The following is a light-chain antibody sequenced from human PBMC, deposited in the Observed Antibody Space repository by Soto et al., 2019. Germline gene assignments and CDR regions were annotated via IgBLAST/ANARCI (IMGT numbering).Light chain of an antibody. V-gene: IGLV1-51*01. J-gene: IGLJ2*01. CDR3: GTWASSLSAVV. CDR2: DNN. Sequence: QSVLTQPPSVSAAPGQKVTISCSGSSSNIGNNYVSCYQQLPGTAPKLLIYDNNKRPSGIPDRFSGSKSGTSATLGITGLQTGDEADYYCGTWASSLSAVVFGGGTKLTVL. CDR1: SSNIGNNY.